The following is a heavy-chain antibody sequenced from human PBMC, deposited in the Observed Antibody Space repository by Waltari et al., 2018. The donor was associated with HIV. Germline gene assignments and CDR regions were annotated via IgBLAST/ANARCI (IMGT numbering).Heavy chain of an antibody. CDR3: ARVFRGTVNYFDSRLGH. Sequence: QVQLVQSGAEVKKPGASVKVSCKASGYTFSDYYMHWVRQAPGQGLEWMGWINPNSGGTRDAEKFQGRVTMTRDTSISTDYMELSRLRFDDTAVYYCARVFRGTVNYFDSRLGHWGQGTLVTVSS. J-gene: IGHJ5*02. V-gene: IGHV1-2*02. D-gene: IGHD3-22*01. CDR1: GYTFSDYY. CDR2: INPNSGGT.